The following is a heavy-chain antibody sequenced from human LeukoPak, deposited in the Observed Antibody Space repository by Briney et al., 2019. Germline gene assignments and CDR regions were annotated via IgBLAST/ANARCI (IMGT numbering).Heavy chain of an antibody. J-gene: IGHJ5*02. Sequence: PVGSLTHSCAASGFTFSSYGVHWVRQAPGKGLGWVAFIRYDGSNKYYADSVKGRFTISRDNSKNTLYLQMNSLRAEDTAVYYCAKDARPINWNDWFHHWGQGSLVTVSS. CDR1: GFTFSSYG. CDR3: AKDARPINWNDWFHH. D-gene: IGHD1-20*01. CDR2: IRYDGSNK. V-gene: IGHV3-30*02.